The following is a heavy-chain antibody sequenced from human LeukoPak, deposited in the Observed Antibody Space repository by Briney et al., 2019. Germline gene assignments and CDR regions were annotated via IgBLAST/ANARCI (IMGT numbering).Heavy chain of an antibody. CDR3: ARAPSITGTTPPGY. J-gene: IGHJ4*02. D-gene: IGHD1-7*01. CDR1: GYTFTSYD. CDR2: MNPNSGNT. V-gene: IGHV1-8*01. Sequence: ASVKVSCKASGYTFTSYDINWVRQATGQGLEWMGWMNPNSGNTGYARKFQGRVTMTRNTSISTAYMELSSLRSEDTAVYYCARAPSITGTTPPGYWGQGTLVTVSS.